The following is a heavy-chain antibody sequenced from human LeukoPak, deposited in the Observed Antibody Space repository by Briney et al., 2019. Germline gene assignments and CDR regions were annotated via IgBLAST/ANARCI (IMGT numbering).Heavy chain of an antibody. J-gene: IGHJ4*02. V-gene: IGHV1-69*05. CDR3: AREAGGSYFSSFDY. CDR2: IIPIFGTA. D-gene: IGHD1-26*01. Sequence: EASVKVSCKASGGTFSSYAISWVRQAPGQGLEWMGGIIPIFGTANYAQKFQGRVTITTDESTSTAYMELSSLRSEDTAVYYCAREAGGSYFSSFDYWGQGTLVTVSS. CDR1: GGTFSSYA.